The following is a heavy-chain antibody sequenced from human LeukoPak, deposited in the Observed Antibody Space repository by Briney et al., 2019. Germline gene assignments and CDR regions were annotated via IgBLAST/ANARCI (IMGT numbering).Heavy chain of an antibody. V-gene: IGHV4-39*01. Sequence: SETLSLTCTVSGDSISSSSYSWGWIRQPPGKGLEWIGSIYYSGSTYYNPSLKSRVTISVDTSKNQFSLKLSSVTAADTAVYYCARLSRYDSSGYYEEPNWFDPWGQGTLVTVSS. CDR1: GDSISSSSYS. D-gene: IGHD3-22*01. CDR3: ARLSRYDSSGYYEEPNWFDP. CDR2: IYYSGST. J-gene: IGHJ5*02.